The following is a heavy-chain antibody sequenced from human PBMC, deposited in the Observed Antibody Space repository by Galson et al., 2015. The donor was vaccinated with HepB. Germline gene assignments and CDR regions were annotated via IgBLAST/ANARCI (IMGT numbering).Heavy chain of an antibody. D-gene: IGHD3-22*01. CDR3: ARAPTYYYDSSGNFDY. Sequence: SVKVSCKASGGTFSSYAISWVRQAPGQGLEWMGRIIPILGIANYAQKFQGRVTITADKSTSTAYMELSSLRSEDTAVYYCARAPTYYYDSSGNFDYWGQGTLVTVSS. V-gene: IGHV1-69*04. J-gene: IGHJ4*02. CDR2: IIPILGIA. CDR1: GGTFSSYA.